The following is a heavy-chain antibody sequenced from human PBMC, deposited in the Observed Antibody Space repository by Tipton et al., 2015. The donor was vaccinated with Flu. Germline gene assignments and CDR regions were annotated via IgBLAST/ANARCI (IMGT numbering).Heavy chain of an antibody. CDR1: GGSISSSSHH. D-gene: IGHD3-3*01. CDR3: ARVGDLWSGTNYGLDV. J-gene: IGHJ6*02. CDR2: MFHSGST. V-gene: IGHV4-39*07. Sequence: TLSLTCTVSGGSISSSSHHWGWMRQPPGKGLEWIGCMFHSGSTYYNPSLKSRVTISSDTSKNQFSLKLSSVTAADTAVYYFARVGDLWSGTNYGLDVWGQGTTVTVSS.